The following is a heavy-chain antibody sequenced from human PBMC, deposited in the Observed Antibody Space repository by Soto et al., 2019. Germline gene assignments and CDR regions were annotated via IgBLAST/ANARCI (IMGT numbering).Heavy chain of an antibody. V-gene: IGHV1-18*01. D-gene: IGHD6-13*01. CDR1: GYTFTSYG. CDR2: ISAYNGNT. J-gene: IGHJ3*02. CDR3: ASDLGGDLMTIAAAGNDAFDI. Sequence: GASVKVSCKASGYTFTSYGISWVRQAPGQGPEWMGWISAYNGNTNYAQKLQGRVTMTTDTSTSTAYMELRSLRSDDTAVYYCASDLGGDLMTIAAAGNDAFDIWGQGTMVTVSS.